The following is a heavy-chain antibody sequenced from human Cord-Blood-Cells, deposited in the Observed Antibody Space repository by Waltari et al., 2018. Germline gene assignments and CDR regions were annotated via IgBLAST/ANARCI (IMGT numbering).Heavy chain of an antibody. J-gene: IGHJ4*02. CDR2: IYSGGST. V-gene: IGHV3-53*02. CDR3: ATAPKDGVQGVIRRVDY. D-gene: IGHD3-10*01. CDR1: GFTVSSNY. Sequence: EVQLVETGGGLIQPGGSLRLSCAASGFTVSSNYMSWVRQAPGKGLEWVSVIYSGGSTYYADSVKGQFTISRDNSKNTLYLQMNSLRAEDTAVYYCATAPKDGVQGVIRRVDYWGQGTLATVSS.